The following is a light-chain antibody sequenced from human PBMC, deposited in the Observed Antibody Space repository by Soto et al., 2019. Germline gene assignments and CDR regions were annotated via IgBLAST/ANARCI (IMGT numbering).Light chain of an antibody. CDR3: QSYDRNLRGWV. J-gene: IGLJ3*02. CDR1: NIGAAYD. Sequence: HSVLAQPPSVSGAPGQRVTISCSNIGAAYDVHWYQQLPGTAPKLLMFNNSRRPSGVPDRFSGAKSGTSASLAITGLQAEDEADYYCQSYDRNLRGWVFGGGTKLTVL. CDR2: NNS. V-gene: IGLV1-40*01.